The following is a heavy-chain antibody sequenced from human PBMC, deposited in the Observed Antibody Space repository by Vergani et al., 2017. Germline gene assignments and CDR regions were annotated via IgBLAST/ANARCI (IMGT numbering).Heavy chain of an antibody. CDR3: ERDSLPDIVVVPAANAFDI. Sequence: QVQLVESGGGVVQPGRSLRLSCAASGFTFSSYGMHWVRQAPGKGLEWVAVIWYDGSNKYYADSVKGRFTISRDNSKNTLYLQMNRLRAEDTAVYYCERDSLPDIVVVPAANAFDIWGQGTMVTVSS. CDR1: GFTFSSYG. CDR2: IWYDGSNK. J-gene: IGHJ3*02. D-gene: IGHD2-2*01. V-gene: IGHV3-33*01.